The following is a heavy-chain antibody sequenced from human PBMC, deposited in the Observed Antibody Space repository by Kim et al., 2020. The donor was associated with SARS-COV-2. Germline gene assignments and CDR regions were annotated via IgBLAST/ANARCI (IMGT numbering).Heavy chain of an antibody. V-gene: IGHV1-3*01. CDR1: GYTFTITTYG. J-gene: IGHJ4*02. D-gene: IGHD2-2*01. Sequence: ASVKVSCKASGYTFTITTYGIHWVRQAPGQRLEWMGWINAGNGNTKYSQNFQGRVTITRDTSASTAYMEVSSLTSEDTAVYYCARSVVPTRLDYWGQGTLVTVSS. CDR2: INAGNGNT. CDR3: ARSVVPTRLDY.